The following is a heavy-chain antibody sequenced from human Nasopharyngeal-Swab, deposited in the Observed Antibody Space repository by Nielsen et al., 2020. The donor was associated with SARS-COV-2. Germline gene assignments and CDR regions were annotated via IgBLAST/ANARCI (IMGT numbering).Heavy chain of an antibody. CDR2: IYYSGST. CDR3: ARVMVVVPDAFDI. CDR1: GGSISSYY. V-gene: IGHV4-59*01. Sequence: SETLSLTCTVSGGSISSYYWSWIRQPPGKGLEWIGYIYYSGSTNYNPSLTSPVTISVDTSKNQFSLKLSSVTAADTAVYYCARVMVVVPDAFDIWGQGTMVTVSS. J-gene: IGHJ3*02. D-gene: IGHD2-15*01.